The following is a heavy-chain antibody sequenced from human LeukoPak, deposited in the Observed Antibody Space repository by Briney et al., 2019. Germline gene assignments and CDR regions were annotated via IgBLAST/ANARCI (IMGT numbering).Heavy chain of an antibody. V-gene: IGHV3-7*04. CDR3: ARPPPRRDGSGWNYFAY. CDR2: IKQDGSER. D-gene: IGHD6-19*01. CDR1: GFTFSHCW. Sequence: GGSLRLSCAASGFTFSHCWMSWVRQAPGKGLEWVANIKQDGSERNYVDSVKGRFTISRENDKNSLCLRMNSLRAEDTAVYYWARPPPRRDGSGWNYFAYWGQGTLVTVSS. J-gene: IGHJ4*02.